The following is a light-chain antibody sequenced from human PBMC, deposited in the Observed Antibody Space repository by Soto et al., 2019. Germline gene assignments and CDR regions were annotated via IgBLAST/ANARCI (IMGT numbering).Light chain of an antibody. CDR2: EAS. CDR3: QQYDSLLFT. CDR1: QDINNY. J-gene: IGKJ4*01. Sequence: DIQMTQSPSSLSASVGDRVTITCQASQDINNYLNWYQQKPGKAPKLLIYEASNLETGVPSRFSGSGSGTDFTLTISVLQVEDIATYYCQQYDSLLFTFGGGTKGEIK. V-gene: IGKV1-33*01.